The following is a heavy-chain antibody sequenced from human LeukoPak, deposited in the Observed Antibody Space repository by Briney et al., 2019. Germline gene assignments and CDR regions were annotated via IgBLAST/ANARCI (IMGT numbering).Heavy chain of an antibody. Sequence: GGSLRLSCAASRFTFNSYAMSWVRQAPGKGLEWVSVIGGSNGITFYVGSVKGRFTISKDNSKNTLYLQMNSLRAEDTAVYYCARDPPLYYWGQGTLVTVSS. CDR3: ARDPPLYY. V-gene: IGHV3-23*01. J-gene: IGHJ4*02. CDR2: IGGSNGIT. CDR1: RFTFNSYA.